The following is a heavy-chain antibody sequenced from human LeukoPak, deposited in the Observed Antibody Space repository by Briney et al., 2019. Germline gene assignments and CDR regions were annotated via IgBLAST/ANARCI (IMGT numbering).Heavy chain of an antibody. J-gene: IGHJ5*02. Sequence: ASVKVSCKASGYTFTGYYMHWVRQAPGQGLEWMGWINPNSGGTNYAQKFQGRVTMTRDKSISTAYLQWSSLKASDTAMYYCARSSIIHTGWFDPWGQGTLVTVSS. CDR1: GYTFTGYY. V-gene: IGHV1-2*02. CDR2: INPNSGGT. CDR3: ARSSIIHTGWFDP. D-gene: IGHD4-17*01.